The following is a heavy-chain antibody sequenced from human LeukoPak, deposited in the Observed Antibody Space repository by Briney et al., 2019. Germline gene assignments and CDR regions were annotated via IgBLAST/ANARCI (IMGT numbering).Heavy chain of an antibody. CDR2: IYYSGNT. CDR3: AREKSPPPGHYYGMDV. Sequence: SQTLSLTCTVSGGSISSGNYYWSWIRQPPGKGLEWIGYIYYSGNTYNNVSLKSRVTISLDMSKNQFSLKLSSVSAADTAVYYCAREKSPPPGHYYGMDVWGQGTRVTVSS. CDR1: GGSISSGNYY. V-gene: IGHV4-30-4*01. J-gene: IGHJ6*02.